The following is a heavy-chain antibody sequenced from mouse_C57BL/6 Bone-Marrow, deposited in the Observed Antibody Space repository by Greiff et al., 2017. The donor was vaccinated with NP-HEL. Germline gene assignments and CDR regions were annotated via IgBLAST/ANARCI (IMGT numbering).Heavy chain of an antibody. V-gene: IGHV5-9-1*02. CDR3: TRDRHDGAY. J-gene: IGHJ3*01. Sequence: EVKLVESGAGLVKPGGSLKLSCAASGFTFSSYAMSWVRQTPEKRLEWVAYISSGGDYIYYADTVKGRFPISRDNARNTLYLQMSSLTSEDAARYYCTRDRHDGAYWGQGTLVTVSA. CDR2: ISSGGDYI. CDR1: GFTFSSYA. D-gene: IGHD2-3*01.